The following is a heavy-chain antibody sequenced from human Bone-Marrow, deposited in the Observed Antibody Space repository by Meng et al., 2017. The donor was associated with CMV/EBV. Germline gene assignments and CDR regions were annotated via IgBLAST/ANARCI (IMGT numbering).Heavy chain of an antibody. Sequence: GGSLRLSCAASGFTFSSYGMHWVRQAPGKGLEWVAVIWYDGSNKYYADSVKGRFTIARDNSKNTLYLQMNSLRAEDTAVYYCAKGKGPVLRFLEWLPPKAYYYYYYGMDVWGQGTTVTVSS. CDR1: GFTFSSYG. CDR2: IWYDGSNK. V-gene: IGHV3-33*06. J-gene: IGHJ6*02. D-gene: IGHD3-3*01. CDR3: AKGKGPVLRFLEWLPPKAYYYYYYGMDV.